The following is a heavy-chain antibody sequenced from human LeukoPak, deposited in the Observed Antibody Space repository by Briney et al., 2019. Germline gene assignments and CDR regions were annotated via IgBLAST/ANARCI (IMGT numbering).Heavy chain of an antibody. CDR2: ISSSSSYT. CDR1: GFTFSDYY. J-gene: IGHJ4*02. V-gene: IGHV3-11*06. D-gene: IGHD3-22*01. CDR3: ARDYYYDSSGSVY. Sequence: PGGSLRLSCAASGFTFSDYYVSWIRQAPGKGLEWVSYISSSSSYTNYADSVKGRFTISRDNAKNSLYLQMNSLRAEDTAVYYCARDYYYDSSGSVYWGQGTLVTVSS.